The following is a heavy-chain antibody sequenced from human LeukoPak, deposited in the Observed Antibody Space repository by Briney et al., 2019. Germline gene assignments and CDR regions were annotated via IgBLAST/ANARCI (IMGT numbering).Heavy chain of an antibody. Sequence: SETLSLTCTVSGGSISSYYWSWIRQPPGKGLEWIGYIYYSGSTNYNPSLKSRVTISVDTSKNQFSLKLSSVTAADTAVYYCARLRCGVPRYFDYWGQGTLVTVSS. J-gene: IGHJ4*02. CDR3: ARLRCGVPRYFDY. V-gene: IGHV4-59*01. D-gene: IGHD2-15*01. CDR1: GGSISSYY. CDR2: IYYSGST.